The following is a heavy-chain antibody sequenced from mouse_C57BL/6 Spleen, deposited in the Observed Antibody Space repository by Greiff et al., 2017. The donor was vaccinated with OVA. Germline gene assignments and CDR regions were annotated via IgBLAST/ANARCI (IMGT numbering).Heavy chain of an antibody. J-gene: IGHJ3*01. CDR3: VSMVTSY. CDR1: GFSFNTYA. D-gene: IGHD2-2*01. V-gene: IGHV10-1*01. CDR2: IRSKSNNYAT. Sequence: DVHLVESGGGLVQPKGSLKLSCAASGFSFNTYAMNWVRQAPGKGLEWVARIRSKSNNYATYYADSVKDRFTISRDDSESMLYLQMNNLKTEDTAMYYCVSMVTSYWGQGTLVTVSA.